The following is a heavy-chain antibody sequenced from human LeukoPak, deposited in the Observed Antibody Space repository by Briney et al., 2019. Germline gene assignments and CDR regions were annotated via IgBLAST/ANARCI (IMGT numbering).Heavy chain of an antibody. V-gene: IGHV3-23*01. J-gene: IGHJ4*02. Sequence: GGSLRLSCAASGFIFSSYAMSWVRQAPGKGLEWVSTISGSGSTTYYADSVEGRLTISRDNSKTTLYLQMNSLRAEDTAIYYCAKVYSTNWPDYWGQGTLVTVSS. CDR3: AKVYSTNWPDY. CDR2: ISGSGSTT. CDR1: GFIFSSYA. D-gene: IGHD6-13*01.